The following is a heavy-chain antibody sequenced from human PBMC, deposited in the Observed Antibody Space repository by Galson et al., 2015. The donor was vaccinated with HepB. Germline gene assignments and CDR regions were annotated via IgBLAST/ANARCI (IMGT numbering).Heavy chain of an antibody. D-gene: IGHD1-26*01. Sequence: CAISGDSVSSNSAAWNWIRQSPSRGLEWLGRTYYRSKWYNDYAVSVKSRITINPDTSKNQFSLQLNSVTPEDTAVYYCARDGHSGSYYSIPNWYFELWGRGTLVTVSS. CDR3: ARDGHSGSYYSIPNWYFEL. CDR2: TYYRSKWYN. J-gene: IGHJ2*01. CDR1: GDSVSSNSAA. V-gene: IGHV6-1*01.